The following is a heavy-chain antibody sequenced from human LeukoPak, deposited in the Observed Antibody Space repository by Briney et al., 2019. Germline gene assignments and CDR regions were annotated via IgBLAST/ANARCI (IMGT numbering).Heavy chain of an antibody. CDR3: ARDYRTMAREISIAYLGY. V-gene: IGHV1-24*01. J-gene: IGHJ4*02. Sequence: GASVKVSCKVSGYTLTELSMHWVRQAPGKGLEWMGGFDPEDGETIYAQKFQGRVTMTEDTSTDTAYMELSSLRSEDTAVYYCARDYRTMAREISIAYLGYWGQGTLVTVSS. D-gene: IGHD3-10*01. CDR2: FDPEDGET. CDR1: GYTLTELS.